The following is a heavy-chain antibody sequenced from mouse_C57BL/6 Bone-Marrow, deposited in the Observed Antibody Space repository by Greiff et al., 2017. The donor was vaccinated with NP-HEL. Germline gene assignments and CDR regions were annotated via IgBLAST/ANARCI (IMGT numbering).Heavy chain of an antibody. V-gene: IGHV1-81*01. CDR2: IYPRSGNT. Sequence: QVQLQQSGAELARPGASVKLSCKASGYTFTSYGISWVKQRPGQGLEWIGEIYPRSGNTYYNEKFKGKATLTADKSSSTAYMELRSLTSEDSAVYFCARWGIYDGYYGYWGQGTTLTVSS. D-gene: IGHD2-3*01. CDR1: GYTFTSYG. J-gene: IGHJ2*01. CDR3: ARWGIYDGYYGY.